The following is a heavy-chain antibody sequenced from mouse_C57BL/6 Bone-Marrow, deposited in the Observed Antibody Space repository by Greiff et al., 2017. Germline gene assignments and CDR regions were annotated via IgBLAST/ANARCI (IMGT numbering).Heavy chain of an antibody. Sequence: EVMLVESGGGLVKPGGSLKLSCAASGFTFSSYAMSWVRQTPEKRLEWVATISDGGSYTYYPDNVKGRFTISRDNAKNNLYLQMSHLKSEDTAMYYCARDPSRITMGAYYAMDYWGQGTSVTVSS. CDR2: ISDGGSYT. J-gene: IGHJ4*01. CDR1: GFTFSSYA. CDR3: ARDPSRITMGAYYAMDY. V-gene: IGHV5-4*01. D-gene: IGHD2-4*01.